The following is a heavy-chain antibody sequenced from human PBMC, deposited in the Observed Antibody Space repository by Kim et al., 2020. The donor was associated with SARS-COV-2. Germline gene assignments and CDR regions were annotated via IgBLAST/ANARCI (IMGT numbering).Heavy chain of an antibody. D-gene: IGHD6-13*01. CDR1: GYTFTSYG. V-gene: IGHV1-18*01. CDR3: ARDGVYSSSWAPYNWFDP. CDR2: ISAYNGNT. Sequence: ASVKVSCKASGYTFTSYGISWVRQAPGQGLEWMGWISAYNGNTNYAQKLQGRVTMTTDTSTSTAYMELRSLRSDDTAVYYCARDGVYSSSWAPYNWFDPWGQGTLVTVSS. J-gene: IGHJ5*02.